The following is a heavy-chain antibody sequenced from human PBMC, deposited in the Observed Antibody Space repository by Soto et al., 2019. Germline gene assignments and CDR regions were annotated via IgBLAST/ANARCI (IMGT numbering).Heavy chain of an antibody. V-gene: IGHV4-30-2*01. CDR2: MYNSGST. CDR3: ARVVVAAKGGWFDP. CDR1: GGSISSGDYC. D-gene: IGHD2-15*01. J-gene: IGHJ5*02. Sequence: QLQLQESGSGLVKPSQTLSLTCAVSGGSISSGDYCWSWIRQAPGKGLEWIGYMYNSGSTYYNPSLKSRVTISVDRYKNQFSLKLSSVTAADTAVYYCARVVVAAKGGWFDPWGQGTLVTVSS.